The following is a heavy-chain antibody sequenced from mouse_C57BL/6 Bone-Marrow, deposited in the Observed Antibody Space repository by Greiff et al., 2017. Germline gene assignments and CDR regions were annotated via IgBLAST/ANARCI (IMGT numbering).Heavy chain of an antibody. CDR2: IAPETGGT. CDR3: TRDSSGGAY. D-gene: IGHD3-2*02. Sequence: VQLVESGAELVRPGASVTLSCKASGYTFTDYEMHWVKQTPVHGLEWIGAIAPETGGTAYNQKFKGKAILTADKSSSTAYMELRSLTSEDSAVYYCTRDSSGGAYWGQGTLVTVSA. CDR1: GYTFTDYE. V-gene: IGHV1-15*01. J-gene: IGHJ3*01.